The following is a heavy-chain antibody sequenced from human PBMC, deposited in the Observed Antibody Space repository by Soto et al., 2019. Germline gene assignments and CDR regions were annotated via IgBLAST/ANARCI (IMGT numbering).Heavy chain of an antibody. V-gene: IGHV4-39*01. Sequence: SETLSLTCTVSGGSISSSSYYWGWIRQPPGKGLEWIGSIYYSGSTYYNPSLKSRVTISVDTSKNQFSLKLSSVTAADAAVYYCARVQGSVGATTIGYWGQGTLVTVSS. CDR2: IYYSGST. CDR1: GGSISSSSYY. CDR3: ARVQGSVGATTIGY. J-gene: IGHJ4*02. D-gene: IGHD1-26*01.